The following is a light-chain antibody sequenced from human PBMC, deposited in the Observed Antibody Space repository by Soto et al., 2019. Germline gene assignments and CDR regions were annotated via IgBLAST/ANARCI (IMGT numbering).Light chain of an antibody. Sequence: QSALTQPHSVPGSPGQSVAISCSGTSSDVGGYNYVSWYQQHPGKAPKLIIFDVNKRPSGVPDRFSGSKSGSTASLTISGLQAEDEADYYCCSYGGSFYVVGTGTKVTVL. CDR3: CSYGGSFYV. J-gene: IGLJ1*01. V-gene: IGLV2-11*01. CDR2: DVN. CDR1: SSDVGGYNY.